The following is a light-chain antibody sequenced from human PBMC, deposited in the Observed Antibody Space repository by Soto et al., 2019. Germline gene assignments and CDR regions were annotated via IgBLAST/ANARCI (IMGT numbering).Light chain of an antibody. CDR3: SSYAGSSTFFYV. V-gene: IGLV2-23*03. J-gene: IGLJ1*01. Sequence: QSALTHPASVSGSPGQSITISCTGTSSDVGSYNLVSWYQQHPGKAPKLMIYEGSKRPSGVSNRSSGSKSGNTDSLTISGLQADDEADYYCSSYAGSSTFFYVLGTGTKVTVL. CDR1: SSDVGSYNL. CDR2: EGS.